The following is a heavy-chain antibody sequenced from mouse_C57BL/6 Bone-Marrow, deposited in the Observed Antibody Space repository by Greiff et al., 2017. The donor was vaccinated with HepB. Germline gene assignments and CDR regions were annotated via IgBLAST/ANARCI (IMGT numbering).Heavy chain of an antibody. CDR3: ARYYVEYYFDY. J-gene: IGHJ2*01. CDR2: IHPNSGST. CDR1: GYTFTSYW. D-gene: IGHD1-1*01. Sequence: VQLQQPGAELVKPGASVKLSCKASGYTFTSYWMHWVKQRPGQGLEWIGMIHPNSGSTNYNEKFKSKATLTVDKSSSTAYMQLSSLTSEDSAVYYCARYYVEYYFDYWGQGTTLTVSS. V-gene: IGHV1-64*01.